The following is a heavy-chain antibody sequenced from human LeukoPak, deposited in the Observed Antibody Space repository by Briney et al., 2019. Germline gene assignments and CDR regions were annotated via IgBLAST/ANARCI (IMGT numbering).Heavy chain of an antibody. D-gene: IGHD3-10*01. Sequence: ASVKVSCKASGYTFTSYGISWVRPAPGQGLEWMGWISAYNGNTNYAQKLQGRVTMTTDTSTSTAYMELRSLRSDDTAVYYCARDAYGSGSGDFDYWGQGTLVTVSS. V-gene: IGHV1-18*01. J-gene: IGHJ4*02. CDR3: ARDAYGSGSGDFDY. CDR2: ISAYNGNT. CDR1: GYTFTSYG.